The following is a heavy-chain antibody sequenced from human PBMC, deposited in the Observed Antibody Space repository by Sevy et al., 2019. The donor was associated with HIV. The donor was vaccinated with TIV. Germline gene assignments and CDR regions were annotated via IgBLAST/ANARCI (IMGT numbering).Heavy chain of an antibody. Sequence: GGSLRLSCAASGFTFSSYTMHWVRQTPGKGLEWVAHISYDGSYTSYADSVKGRFTISRDNSKNTLYLQLNSLRTEDTAVYYCEAYFYDTRGYFDYWGQGTLVTVSS. CDR2: ISYDGSYT. V-gene: IGHV3-30-3*01. CDR1: GFTFSSYT. D-gene: IGHD3-22*01. J-gene: IGHJ4*02. CDR3: EAYFYDTRGYFDY.